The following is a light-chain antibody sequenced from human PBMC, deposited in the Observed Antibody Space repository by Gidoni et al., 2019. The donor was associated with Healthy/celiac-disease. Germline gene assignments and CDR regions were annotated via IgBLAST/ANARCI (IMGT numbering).Light chain of an antibody. J-gene: IGLJ3*02. CDR2: DTS. Sequence: TCGPSTGAVTSGHYPYWFQQKPGQAPRTLMYDTSNKHSWTPARFSGSLLGGKAALTLSGAQPEDEAEYYCLLSYSGAWVFGGGTKLTVL. V-gene: IGLV7-46*01. CDR1: TGAVTSGHY. CDR3: LLSYSGAWV.